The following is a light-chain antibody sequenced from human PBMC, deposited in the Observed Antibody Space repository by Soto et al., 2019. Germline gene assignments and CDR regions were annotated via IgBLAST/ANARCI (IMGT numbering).Light chain of an antibody. V-gene: IGKV1-5*03. CDR1: KTFVSG. J-gene: IGKJ1*01. CDR3: QHYNSYSEA. Sequence: DIQMTQSPSPLPAPVEKKATIPCRAGKTFVSGLAWYQQKPGKAPMLLIYKASTLKSGVPSRFSGRGSGTEFTLTISSLQPDDFATYYCQHYNSYSEAFGQGTKVELK. CDR2: KAS.